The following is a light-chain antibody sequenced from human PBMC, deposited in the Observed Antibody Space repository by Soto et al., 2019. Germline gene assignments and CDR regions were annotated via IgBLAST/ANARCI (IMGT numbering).Light chain of an antibody. CDR2: GSY. J-gene: IGLJ1*01. Sequence: QSVLAQPPSVSGAPGQRVTISCTWSSSNIGASSDIHWYRHLPGTAPQLLLYGSYNRPPGVPDRFSGSKSATSASLAITGLPGEEGADYECQSYERRVSGYIFGRGTKVTV. V-gene: IGLV1-40*01. CDR3: QSYERRVSGYI. CDR1: SSNIGASSD.